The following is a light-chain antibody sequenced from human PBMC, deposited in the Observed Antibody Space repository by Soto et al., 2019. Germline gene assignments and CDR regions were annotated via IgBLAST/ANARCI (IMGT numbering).Light chain of an antibody. CDR3: CSYTGNGTPYV. Sequence: QSALTQPAPGSGSPCQSFTISCTLSSRDVSAYHCVAWYQHHPWEALILSLYEVTTHPSGVSSRLSGSKSGNTGSLPISGLQSVYEAYYYCCSYTGNGTPYVFGTGTQVTV. CDR1: SRDVSAYHC. V-gene: IGLV2-14*01. J-gene: IGLJ1*01. CDR2: EVT.